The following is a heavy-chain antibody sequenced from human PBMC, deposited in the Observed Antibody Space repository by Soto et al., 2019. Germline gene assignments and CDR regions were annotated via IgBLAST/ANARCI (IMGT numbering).Heavy chain of an antibody. Sequence: SDTLSLTCAVYGGSFSRYYWSWIRQPPGKGLEWMGEISYSGGTNYNPSLKSRVTISVDTSKNQFSLKLSSVTAADTAVYYCARRYRPCFDYWGKETLVTVSS. J-gene: IGHJ4*02. CDR2: ISYSGGT. D-gene: IGHD3-16*02. V-gene: IGHV4-34*01. CDR1: GGSFSRYY. CDR3: ARRYRPCFDY.